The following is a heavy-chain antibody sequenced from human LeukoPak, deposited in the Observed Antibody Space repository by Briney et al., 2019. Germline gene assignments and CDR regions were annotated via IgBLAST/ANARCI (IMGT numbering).Heavy chain of an antibody. J-gene: IGHJ4*02. CDR2: ISSSGSTI. CDR1: GFTFSDYY. V-gene: IGHV3-11*01. CDR3: AKEGWGIYYDSSGLFDY. Sequence: PGGSLRLSCAASGFTFSDYYMSWIRQAPGKGLEWVSYISSSGSTIYYADSVKGRFTISRDNSKNTLYLQMNSLRAEDTAVYYCAKEGWGIYYDSSGLFDYWGQGTLVTVSS. D-gene: IGHD3-22*01.